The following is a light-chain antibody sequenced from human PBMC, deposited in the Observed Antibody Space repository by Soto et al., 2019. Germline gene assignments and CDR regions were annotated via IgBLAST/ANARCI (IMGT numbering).Light chain of an antibody. CDR2: GAF. CDR3: QQYATSPRT. V-gene: IGKV3-20*01. CDR1: QRVSNSY. Sequence: EIVLTQSPGTLSLSPGERVTLYCKASQRVSNSYLAWYQQRPGQAPRLLIYGAFSRATDAPDRFSGSESGTEFTLTIDRLAPEDSAVYFCQQYATSPRTFGRGTKVDIK. J-gene: IGKJ1*01.